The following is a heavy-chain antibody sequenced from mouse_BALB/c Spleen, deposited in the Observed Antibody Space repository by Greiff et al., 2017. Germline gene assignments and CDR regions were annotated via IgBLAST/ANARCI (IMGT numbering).Heavy chain of an antibody. J-gene: IGHJ3*01. CDR2: ISSGGGST. V-gene: IGHV5-12-1*01. CDR3: ARCSGTSRAWFAY. Sequence: DVQLVESGGGLVKPGGSLKLSCAASGFAFSSYDMSWVRQTPEKRLEWVAYISSGGGSTYYPDTVKGRFTISRDNAKNNLYLQMSSLRSEDTALYYCARCSGTSRAWFAYWGQGTLVTVSA. D-gene: IGHD4-1*01. CDR1: GFAFSSYD.